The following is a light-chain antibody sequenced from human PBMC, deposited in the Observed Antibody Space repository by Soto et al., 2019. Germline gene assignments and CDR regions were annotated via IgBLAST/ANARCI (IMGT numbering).Light chain of an antibody. CDR3: QQDGSSPRST. CDR2: VAS. J-gene: IGKJ1*01. V-gene: IGKV3-20*01. CDR1: QSVSSSY. Sequence: EIVLTQSPGTLSLSPGERATLSCRASQSVSSSYLAWYQQKPGQAPRLPIYVASSRATVIPDRFSGSGSGTYFTLTISRLEPENFAVYYCQQDGSSPRSTSGQETKVYIK.